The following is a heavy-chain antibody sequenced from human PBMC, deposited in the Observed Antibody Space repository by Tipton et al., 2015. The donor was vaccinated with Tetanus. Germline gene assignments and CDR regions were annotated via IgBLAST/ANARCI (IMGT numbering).Heavy chain of an antibody. CDR2: IYQTDST. V-gene: IGHV4-30-2*01. CDR3: VRGRGLGAYSFGFEH. D-gene: IGHD5-12*01. J-gene: IGHJ4*02. Sequence: TLSLTCTVSGGLITTGGYSWGWIRQLPGQGLEWLGYIYQTDSTYYNPSVRSRLTLSLQRSKNQGSLKLISVTAADTAVYFCVRGRGLGAYSFGFEHWGQGVLVTVSS. CDR1: GGLITTGGYS.